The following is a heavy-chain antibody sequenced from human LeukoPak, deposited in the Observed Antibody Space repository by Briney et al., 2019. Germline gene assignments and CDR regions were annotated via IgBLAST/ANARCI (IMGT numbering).Heavy chain of an antibody. CDR1: GFTFSSYA. CDR3: ARDLNSNYVYYYYYGMDV. J-gene: IGHJ6*02. D-gene: IGHD4-11*01. Sequence: PGGSPRLSCAASGFTFSSYAMHWVRQAPGKGLEWVAVISYDGSNKYYADSVKGRFTISRDNSKNTLYLQMNSLRAEDTAVYYCARDLNSNYVYYYYYGMDVWGQGTTVTVSS. CDR2: ISYDGSNK. V-gene: IGHV3-30-3*01.